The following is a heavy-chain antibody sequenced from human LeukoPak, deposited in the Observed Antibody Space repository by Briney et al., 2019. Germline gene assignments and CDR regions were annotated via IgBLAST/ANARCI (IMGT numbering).Heavy chain of an antibody. J-gene: IGHJ6*02. D-gene: IGHD3-3*01. CDR3: ARARGLKVFGVVTPLSYGMDV. CDR2: ISSSGSTI. V-gene: IGHV3-48*03. Sequence: GGSLRLSCAASGFTFSSYEMNWVRQAPGKGLEWVSYISSSGSTIYYADSVKGRFTISGDNAKNSLYLQMNSLRAEDTAVYYCARARGLKVFGVVTPLSYGMDVWGQGTTVTVSS. CDR1: GFTFSSYE.